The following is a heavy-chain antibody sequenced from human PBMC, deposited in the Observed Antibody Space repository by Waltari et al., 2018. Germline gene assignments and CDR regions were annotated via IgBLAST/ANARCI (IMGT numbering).Heavy chain of an antibody. CDR1: GGTFSSYA. CDR3: ARDRRGQKYYYYGMDV. J-gene: IGHJ6*02. Sequence: QVQLVQSGAEVKKPGSSVKVSCKASGGTFSSYAISWVRQAPGQGLEWMGGIIPIFGTGNYAQKCQGRVTITTDESTSTAYMELSSLRAEDTAVYYCARDRRGQKYYYYGMDVWGQGTTVTVSS. V-gene: IGHV1-69*05. CDR2: IIPIFGTG. D-gene: IGHD3-10*01.